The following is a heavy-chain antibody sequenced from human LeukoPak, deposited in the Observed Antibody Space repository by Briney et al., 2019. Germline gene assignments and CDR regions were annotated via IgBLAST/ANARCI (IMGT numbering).Heavy chain of an antibody. CDR1: GFTFSSYA. CDR2: ISGSGGST. J-gene: IGHJ4*02. Sequence: QPGGSLRLSCAASGFTFSSYAMSWVRQAPGKGLEWVSAISGSGGSTYYADSVKGRFTISRDNSKNTLYLQTNSLRAEDTAVYFCAKGERQWLATRLGHWGQGTLVTVST. D-gene: IGHD6-19*01. V-gene: IGHV3-23*01. CDR3: AKGERQWLATRLGH.